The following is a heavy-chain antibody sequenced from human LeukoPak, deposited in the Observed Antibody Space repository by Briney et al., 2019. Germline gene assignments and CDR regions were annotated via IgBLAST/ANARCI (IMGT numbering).Heavy chain of an antibody. Sequence: NPSETLSLTCTGSGGSISSYYWSWIRQPAGKGLEWIGRIYTSGSTNYNPSLKSRVTMSVDTSKNQFSLKLSSVTAADTAVYYCARVDGSGSYYKRFWFDPWGQGTLVTVSS. V-gene: IGHV4-4*07. CDR2: IYTSGST. CDR1: GGSISSYY. CDR3: ARVDGSGSYYKRFWFDP. D-gene: IGHD3-10*01. J-gene: IGHJ5*02.